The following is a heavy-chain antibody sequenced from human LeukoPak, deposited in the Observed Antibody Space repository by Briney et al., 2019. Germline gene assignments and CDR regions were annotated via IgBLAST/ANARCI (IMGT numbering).Heavy chain of an antibody. J-gene: IGHJ4*02. CDR1: GFTFSSYS. D-gene: IGHD2-15*01. Sequence: GGSLRLSCAASGFTFSSYSMNWVRQAPGKGLEWVSSISSSSSYIYYADSVKGRFTISRDNAKNSLYLQMNSLRAEDTAVYCCARLVGSRSCSGGTCYSDYWGQGTLVTVSS. CDR2: ISSSSSYI. CDR3: ARLVGSRSCSGGTCYSDY. V-gene: IGHV3-21*01.